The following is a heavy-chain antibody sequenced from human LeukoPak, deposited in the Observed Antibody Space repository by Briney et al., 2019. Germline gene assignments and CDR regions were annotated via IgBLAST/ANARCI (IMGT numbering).Heavy chain of an antibody. CDR1: AYTFTGYY. V-gene: IGHV1-2*02. J-gene: IGHJ6*03. CDR3: ARVKEGSGWPSYYYYYYMDV. Sequence: ASVKVSCKASAYTFTGYYMHWVRQAPGQGLEWMGWINPNSGGTNYAQKFQGRVTMTRDTSISTAYMELSRLRSDDTAVYYCARVKEGSGWPSYYYYYYMDVWGKGTTVTVSS. CDR2: INPNSGGT. D-gene: IGHD6-19*01.